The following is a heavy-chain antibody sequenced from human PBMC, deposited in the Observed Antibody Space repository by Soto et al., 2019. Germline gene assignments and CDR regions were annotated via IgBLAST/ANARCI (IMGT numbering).Heavy chain of an antibody. V-gene: IGHV3-49*04. Sequence: EVQLEESGGGLEQPGRSLRLSCTTSGFTFDDYAMTWVRQAPGKGLEFVAFIRSKPHGGTSEYAASVQGRFTISRDDSKSIAYLQMNSLKSEDTAVYYCTMWPGNDQSNFEYWGQGTLVTVSS. J-gene: IGHJ4*02. CDR2: IRSKPHGGTS. CDR3: TMWPGNDQSNFEY. D-gene: IGHD2-21*01. CDR1: GFTFDDYA.